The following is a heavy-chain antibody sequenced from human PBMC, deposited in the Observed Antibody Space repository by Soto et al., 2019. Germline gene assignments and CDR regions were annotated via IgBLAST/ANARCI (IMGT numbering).Heavy chain of an antibody. J-gene: IGHJ6*03. D-gene: IGHD3-3*01. CDR2: ISGSGGST. V-gene: IGHV3-23*01. CDR3: ATGVVYYYYYYMDV. CDR1: GFTFSSYA. Sequence: HPGGSLRLSCAASGFTFSSYAMSWVRQAPGKGLEWVSAISGSGGSTYYADSVKGRFTISRDNSKNTLYLQMNSLRAEDTAVYYCATGVVYYYYYYMDVWGKGTTVTVSS.